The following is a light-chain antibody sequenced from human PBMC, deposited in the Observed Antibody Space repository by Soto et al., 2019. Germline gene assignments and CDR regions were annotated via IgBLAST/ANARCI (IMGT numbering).Light chain of an antibody. CDR1: QTVSSSF. CDR2: GAS. CDR3: QQYGSAPGT. J-gene: IGKJ1*01. Sequence: EIVLTQSPGTLSLSPGEGATLSCMASQTVSSSFLAWYQQKAGQAPRLLIYGASSRATGIPDRFSGSGSGTDFTLPLTRLEPEDFAVYYCQQYGSAPGTFGQGTKVEIK. V-gene: IGKV3-20*01.